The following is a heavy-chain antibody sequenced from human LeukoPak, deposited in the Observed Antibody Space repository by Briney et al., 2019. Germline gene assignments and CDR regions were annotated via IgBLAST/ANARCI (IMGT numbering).Heavy chain of an antibody. CDR2: INPNSGGT. J-gene: IGHJ5*02. D-gene: IGHD3/OR15-3a*01. CDR1: GYTFTGYY. Sequence: GASVKVSCKASGYTFTGYYMHWVREAPGQGREWMGRINPNSGGTNYAQKFQGRVTMTRDTSISTAYMELSRLKSDDTAVYYCARVGVDLWFDPWGQGTLVTVSS. CDR3: ARVGVDLWFDP. V-gene: IGHV1-2*06.